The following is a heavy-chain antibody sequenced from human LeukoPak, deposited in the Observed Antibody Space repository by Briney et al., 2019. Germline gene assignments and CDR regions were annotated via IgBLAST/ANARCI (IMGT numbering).Heavy chain of an antibody. CDR1: GYRFTSYW. D-gene: IGHD4-17*01. J-gene: IGHJ4*02. CDR2: IYPGDSDT. CDR3: ARHGDHFDY. V-gene: IGHV5-51*01. Sequence: GGALKISFKGSGYRFTSYWIGWGRQMPGKGVGGRGIIYPGDSDTRYSPSFEGQVTISADKSISTAYLQWSSLKASDTAMYYCARHGDHFDYWGQGTLVTVSS.